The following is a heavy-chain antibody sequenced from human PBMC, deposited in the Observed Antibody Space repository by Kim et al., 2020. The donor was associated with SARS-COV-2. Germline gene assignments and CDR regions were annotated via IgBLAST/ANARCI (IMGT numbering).Heavy chain of an antibody. Sequence: SQTLSLTCAISGDSVSSDSAAWNWIRQSPSRGLEWVGRTYYRSKWYNDYAVSVKSRITINPDTSKNQFSLQLNSVTPEDTAVYYCAVGRVYGSGRDTFDYWGQGTLVTVSS. J-gene: IGHJ4*02. CDR3: AVGRVYGSGRDTFDY. D-gene: IGHD3-10*01. CDR1: GDSVSSDSAA. CDR2: TYYRSKWYN. V-gene: IGHV6-1*01.